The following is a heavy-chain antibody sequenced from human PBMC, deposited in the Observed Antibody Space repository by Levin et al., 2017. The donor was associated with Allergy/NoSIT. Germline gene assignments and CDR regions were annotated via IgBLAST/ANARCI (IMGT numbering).Heavy chain of an antibody. Sequence: TGGSLRLSCAASGFPISDSYMSWIRQAPGKGLEWVSYMTSSGSTIYYADSVKGRFTISRDNAKNSLYLQMNSLRAEDTAVYYCARDVSFPPGDWFDPWGQGTLVTVSS. CDR2: MTSSGSTI. J-gene: IGHJ5*02. CDR3: ARDVSFPPGDWFDP. V-gene: IGHV3-11*01. CDR1: GFPISDSY. D-gene: IGHD7-27*01.